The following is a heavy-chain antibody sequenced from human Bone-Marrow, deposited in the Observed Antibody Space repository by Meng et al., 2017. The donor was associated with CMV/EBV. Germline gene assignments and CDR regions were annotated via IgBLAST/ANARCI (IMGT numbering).Heavy chain of an antibody. V-gene: IGHV4-39*01. CDR1: GGSISSSSYY. D-gene: IGHD2-21*01. CDR2: IYYSGST. J-gene: IGHJ6*02. Sequence: SETLSLTCTVSGGSISSSSYYWGWIRQPPGKGLEWIGSIYYSGSTYYNPSLKSRVTISVDTSKNQFSLKLSSVTAADTAVYYCASEGCGGDCYSFRSFYYYYGMDVWGQGTTVTVSS. CDR3: ASEGCGGDCYSFRSFYYYYGMDV.